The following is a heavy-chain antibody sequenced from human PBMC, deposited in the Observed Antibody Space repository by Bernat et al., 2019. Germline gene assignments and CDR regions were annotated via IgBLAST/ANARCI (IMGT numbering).Heavy chain of an antibody. D-gene: IGHD4-17*01. J-gene: IGHJ4*02. Sequence: QVQLVQSGAEVKKPGASVKVSCKASGYTFSSHAMHWVRQAPGQRLEWMGWINAGNGNTKYSQKFQGRVTFTRDTSASAAYMELSSLTSEDTAVYHCARDLSVSYYGDFGYWGQGTLVTVSS. CDR2: INAGNGNT. V-gene: IGHV1-3*01. CDR1: GYTFSSHA. CDR3: ARDLSVSYYGDFGY.